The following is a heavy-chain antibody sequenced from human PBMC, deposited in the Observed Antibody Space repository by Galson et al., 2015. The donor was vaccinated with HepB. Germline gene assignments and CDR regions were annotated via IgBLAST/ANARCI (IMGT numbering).Heavy chain of an antibody. V-gene: IGHV1-3*01. J-gene: IGHJ6*02. Sequence: SVKVSCKASGYTFTSYAMHWVRQAPGQRLEWMGWINAGNGNTKYSQKFQGRVTITRDTSASTAYMELSSLRSEDTAVYYCAREPVLRRDYGMDVWGQGTTVTVSS. CDR2: INAGNGNT. CDR1: GYTFTSYA. CDR3: AREPVLRRDYGMDV. D-gene: IGHD3-3*01.